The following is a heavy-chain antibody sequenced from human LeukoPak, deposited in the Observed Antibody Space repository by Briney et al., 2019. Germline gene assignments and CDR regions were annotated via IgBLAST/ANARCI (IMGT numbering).Heavy chain of an antibody. J-gene: IGHJ6*03. CDR3: ARDGWGYYYYMDV. Sequence: PGGSLRLSCAASGFTFSGYSMNWVRQAPGKGLEWVSYSSSSSSIYYADSVKGRFTISRDNAKNSLYLQMNSLRAEDTAVYYCARDGWGYYYYMDVWGKGTTVTVSS. CDR2: SSSSSSI. CDR1: GFTFSGYS. D-gene: IGHD2-2*03. V-gene: IGHV3-48*01.